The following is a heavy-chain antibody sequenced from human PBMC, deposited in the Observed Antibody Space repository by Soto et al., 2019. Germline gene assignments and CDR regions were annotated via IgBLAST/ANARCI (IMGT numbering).Heavy chain of an antibody. V-gene: IGHV3-23*01. CDR3: AKDREVAGTSYAFDI. D-gene: IGHD6-19*01. Sequence: GGSLRLSCVASGITFGSRAMSWVRQAPGEGLEWVSSITDSGGDAKYADSVRGRFTISRDNAKNSLYLQMNSLRAEDTALYYCAKDREVAGTSYAFDIWGQGTMVTVSS. CDR1: GITFGSRA. CDR2: ITDSGGDA. J-gene: IGHJ3*02.